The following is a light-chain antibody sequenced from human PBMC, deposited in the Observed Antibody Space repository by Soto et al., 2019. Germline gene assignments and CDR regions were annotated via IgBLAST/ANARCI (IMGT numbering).Light chain of an antibody. V-gene: IGLV2-8*01. Sequence: QSALTQPPSASGSPGQSVTIPCAGTSSDVGHYDYVSWYQQHPGEAPKLIIYEVSKRPSGVPDRFSGSKSGNTASLTVSGLQAEDEADYYCSSYAGSNNYVFGTGTKVTGL. CDR2: EVS. CDR1: SSDVGHYDY. CDR3: SSYAGSNNYV. J-gene: IGLJ1*01.